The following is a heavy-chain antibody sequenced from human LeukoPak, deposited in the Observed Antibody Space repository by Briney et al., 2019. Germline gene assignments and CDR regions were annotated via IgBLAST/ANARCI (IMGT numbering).Heavy chain of an antibody. Sequence: GALRLSGTASGFTFGDYAMSWFRQAPGKGLEWVGFIRSKAYGGTTEYAASVKGRFSISRDDSKSIAYLQMNSLKTEDTAVYYCTRAYCGGDCYPFPRDAFDIWGQGTMVTVSS. D-gene: IGHD2-21*02. J-gene: IGHJ3*02. CDR3: TRAYCGGDCYPFPRDAFDI. V-gene: IGHV3-49*03. CDR1: GFTFGDYA. CDR2: IRSKAYGGTT.